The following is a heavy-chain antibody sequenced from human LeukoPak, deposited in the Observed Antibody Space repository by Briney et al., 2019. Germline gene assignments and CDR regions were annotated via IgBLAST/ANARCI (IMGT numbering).Heavy chain of an antibody. D-gene: IGHD5-12*01. Sequence: GGSLRLSCAASGFTFSSYWMIWLRQAPGKGLEWVANIKQDGSEKYYVDSVKGRFTISRDNAKNSLYLQMNSLRAEDTAVYYCARDLTVDIVATTQGYWGQGTLVTVSS. V-gene: IGHV3-7*03. CDR1: GFTFSSYW. CDR3: ARDLTVDIVATTQGY. CDR2: IKQDGSEK. J-gene: IGHJ4*02.